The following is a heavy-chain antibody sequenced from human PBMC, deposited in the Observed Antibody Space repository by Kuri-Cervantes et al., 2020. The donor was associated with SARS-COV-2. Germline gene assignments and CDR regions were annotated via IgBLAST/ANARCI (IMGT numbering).Heavy chain of an antibody. Sequence: SGPTLVKPTQTLTLTCTFSGFSLSTSGMCVSWIRQPPGKALEWLARIDWDDDKYYSTSLKTRLTISKDTSKNQVVLTVTNMDPVDTATYYCARIGYGGNSAGGDYFDYWGQGTLVTVSS. D-gene: IGHD4-23*01. CDR2: IDWDDDK. J-gene: IGHJ4*02. CDR1: GFSLSTSGMC. CDR3: ARIGYGGNSAGGDYFDY. V-gene: IGHV2-70*11.